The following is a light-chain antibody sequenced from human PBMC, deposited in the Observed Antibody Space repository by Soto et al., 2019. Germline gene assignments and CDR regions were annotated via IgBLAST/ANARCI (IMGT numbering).Light chain of an antibody. CDR1: QSVSSNY. CDR3: QHYHNSIT. Sequence: EIVLTQSPDTLSLSPGESATLSCRASQSVSSNYLAWYQQKPGQAPRLLIYGASSRATGVPDRFSGSGSGTAFTLTISRLEPEDFAVFSCQHYHNSITFGQGTRLEIE. CDR2: GAS. V-gene: IGKV3-20*01. J-gene: IGKJ5*01.